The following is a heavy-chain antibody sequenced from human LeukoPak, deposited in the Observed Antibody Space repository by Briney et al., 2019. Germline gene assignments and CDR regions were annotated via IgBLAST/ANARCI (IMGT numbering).Heavy chain of an antibody. D-gene: IGHD2-21*02. CDR3: ARDRAGADFYFEY. CDR2: INPSDGST. CDR1: GYTFTTYY. Sequence: ASVKVSCKASGYTFTTYYMHWVRQAPGQGLGWMGIINPSDGSTSYTQKFQGRVTTTRDTSTSTVYMELTSLRSEDTAVYYCARDRAGADFYFEYWGQGTLVTVSS. V-gene: IGHV1-46*01. J-gene: IGHJ4*02.